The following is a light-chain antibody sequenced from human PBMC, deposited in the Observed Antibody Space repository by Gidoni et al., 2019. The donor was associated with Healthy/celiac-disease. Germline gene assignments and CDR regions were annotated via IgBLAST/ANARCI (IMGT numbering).Light chain of an antibody. V-gene: IGKV2-28*01. J-gene: IGKJ5*01. CDR1: QSLLHSNGYNY. Sequence: DIVMTQSPLSLPVTPGEPASISCRSSQSLLHSNGYNYLDRYLQKQGQSPQLLIYLGSNRASEGPDRFSGSGSGTDFTLKISRVEAEDVWVYYCMQALQTPITFGQGKRLEIQ. CDR3: MQALQTPIT. CDR2: LGS.